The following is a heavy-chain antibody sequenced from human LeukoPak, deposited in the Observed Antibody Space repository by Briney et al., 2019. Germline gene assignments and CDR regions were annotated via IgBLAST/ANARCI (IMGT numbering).Heavy chain of an antibody. CDR1: GFTFSTYG. Sequence: GGSLRLSCGASGFTFSTYGMHWVRQAPGKGLEWVAFIRYDGSNKYYADSVKGRFTISRDNSKNTLYLQMNSLRAEDTAVFYCAKDRSGSYSQGLDYWGQGTLVTVSS. V-gene: IGHV3-30*02. CDR2: IRYDGSNK. D-gene: IGHD1-26*01. CDR3: AKDRSGSYSQGLDY. J-gene: IGHJ4*02.